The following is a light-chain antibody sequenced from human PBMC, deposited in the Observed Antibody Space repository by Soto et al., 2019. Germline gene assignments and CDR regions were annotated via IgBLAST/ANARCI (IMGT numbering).Light chain of an antibody. CDR1: SGHSSYA. CDR3: QTWGSGIL. Sequence: QLVLTQSPSASASLGASVKLTCTLSSGHSSYAIAWHQQQPEKGPRYLLKLNSDGSHSKGDGIPDRFSGSSSGAERYLTISSLQSEYEADYYCQTWGSGILCGGCTKLTVL. V-gene: IGLV4-69*01. J-gene: IGLJ2*01. CDR2: LNSDGSH.